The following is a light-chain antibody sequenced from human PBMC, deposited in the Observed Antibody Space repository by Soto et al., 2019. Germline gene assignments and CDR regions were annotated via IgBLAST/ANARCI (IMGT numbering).Light chain of an antibody. J-gene: IGLJ2*01. CDR2: GNT. V-gene: IGLV1-40*01. CDR1: SSNIGAGYD. Sequence: CTGSSSNIGAGYDVHWYHQLPGTAPKLLIYGNTNRPSGVPDRFSGSKSGTSASLAITGLQAEDEADYYCQSYDSSLSGVVFGGGTQLTVL. CDR3: QSYDSSLSGVV.